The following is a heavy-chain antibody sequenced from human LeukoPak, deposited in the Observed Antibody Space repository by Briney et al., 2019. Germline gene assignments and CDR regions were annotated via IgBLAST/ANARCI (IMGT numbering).Heavy chain of an antibody. CDR3: AEPLRDY. J-gene: IGHJ4*02. Sequence: GGSLRLSYAASGFTLSNYWMIGVRQAPGKGLEWVANIKQDGSEKYYVDSVKGRFTISRDNAKNSLYLQMNSLRAEDTAVYYCAEPLRDYWGQGTLVTVSS. D-gene: IGHD1-14*01. CDR2: IKQDGSEK. V-gene: IGHV3-7*02. CDR1: GFTLSNYW.